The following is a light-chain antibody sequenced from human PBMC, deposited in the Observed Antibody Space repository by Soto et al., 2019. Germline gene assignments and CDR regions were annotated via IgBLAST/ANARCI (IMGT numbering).Light chain of an antibody. CDR2: ATS. V-gene: IGKV1-39*01. CDR1: QTVSTN. CDR3: QQTDTTPRT. J-gene: IGKJ1*01. Sequence: DTQMTQSPSSLSASVGDRISITCRASQTVSTNLNWYQQKAGQAPTLLISATSTLQSGVPSRFSGSGSGTEFTLTITSLQPEDFATYYCQQTDTTPRTFGQGTKVAFK.